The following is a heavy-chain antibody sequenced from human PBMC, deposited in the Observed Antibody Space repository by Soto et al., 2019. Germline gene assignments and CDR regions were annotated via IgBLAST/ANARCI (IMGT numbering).Heavy chain of an antibody. CDR2: IYWDDDK. Sequence: QITLKESGPTLVKPTQTLTLTCTFSGFSLSASGVGVGWIRQPPGKALEWLALIYWDDDKRYRPSLKSRLTITKDPYKKQVVLTMTNMDPADTATYYCAHRRIAMPQYWFDPWGQGTLVTVSS. D-gene: IGHD2-2*01. V-gene: IGHV2-5*02. CDR1: GFSLSASGVG. J-gene: IGHJ5*02. CDR3: AHRRIAMPQYWFDP.